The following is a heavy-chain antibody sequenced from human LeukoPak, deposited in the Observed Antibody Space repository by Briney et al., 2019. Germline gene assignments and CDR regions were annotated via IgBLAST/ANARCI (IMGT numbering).Heavy chain of an antibody. V-gene: IGHV3-53*01. J-gene: IGHJ4*02. CDR2: IYMSGST. Sequence: PGGSLRLSCAASGFTFSSYGMHRVRQAPGKGLEWVSIIYMSGSTYYADSVKGRFTISRDNSKNTLYLQMTSLRAEDTAVYYCARDSGATGSAGDFDYWGQGTLVTVSS. CDR1: GFTFSSYG. D-gene: IGHD3-10*01. CDR3: ARDSGATGSAGDFDY.